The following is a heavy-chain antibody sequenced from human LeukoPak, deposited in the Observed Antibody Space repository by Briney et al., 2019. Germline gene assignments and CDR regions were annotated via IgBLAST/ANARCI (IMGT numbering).Heavy chain of an antibody. CDR2: ISYDGGNK. CDR3: AKERSYYYGSGSYWDYYYGMDV. Sequence: GGSLRLSCAASGFTFSSYGMHWVRQAPGKGLEWVAVISYDGGNKYYADSVKGRFTISRDNSKNTLYLQMNSLRAEDTAVYYCAKERSYYYGSGSYWDYYYGMDVWGQGTTVTVSS. CDR1: GFTFSSYG. D-gene: IGHD3-10*01. V-gene: IGHV3-30*18. J-gene: IGHJ6*02.